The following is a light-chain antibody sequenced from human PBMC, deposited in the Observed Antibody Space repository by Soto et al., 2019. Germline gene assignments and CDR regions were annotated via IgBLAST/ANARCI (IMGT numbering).Light chain of an antibody. V-gene: IGKV3-15*01. CDR1: QTVSRS. CDR3: HQYNSWPRGT. Sequence: EVLLTQSPATLYVSPGERATLSCRASQTVSRSLAWYQQRPGQAPRLLIYGASTRAAGVPGRFSGSGSGTDFTLTITSLQSEDFAVYYCHQYNSWPRGTFGPGTKVEIK. J-gene: IGKJ3*01. CDR2: GAS.